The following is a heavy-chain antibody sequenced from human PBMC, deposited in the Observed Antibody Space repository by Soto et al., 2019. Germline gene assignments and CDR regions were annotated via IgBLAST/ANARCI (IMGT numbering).Heavy chain of an antibody. CDR2: IYWDDDK. CDR3: AHRQGIVVAGNYYYYYMDV. D-gene: IGHD6-19*01. J-gene: IGHJ6*03. CDR1: GFSLSTSGVG. Sequence: SGPTLVNPTQTLTLTCTFSGFSLSTSGVGVGWIRQPPGKALEWLALIYWDDDKRYSPSPKSRLTITKDTSKNQVVLTMTNMDPVDTATYYCAHRQGIVVAGNYYYYYMDVWGKGATVTVSS. V-gene: IGHV2-5*02.